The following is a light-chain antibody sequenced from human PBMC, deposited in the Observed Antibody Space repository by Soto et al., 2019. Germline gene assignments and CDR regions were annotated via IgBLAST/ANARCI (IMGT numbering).Light chain of an antibody. CDR3: QKYDSAPET. Sequence: DIQMTQSPSSLSASVGDRVTITCRASQGISNYLAWYQQKPGRVPKLLIYAASTLQSGVPFRFSGSGFGTDFTLTISSLQPEDVATYYCQKYDSAPETFGPGTKVDIK. CDR2: AAS. J-gene: IGKJ3*01. V-gene: IGKV1-27*01. CDR1: QGISNY.